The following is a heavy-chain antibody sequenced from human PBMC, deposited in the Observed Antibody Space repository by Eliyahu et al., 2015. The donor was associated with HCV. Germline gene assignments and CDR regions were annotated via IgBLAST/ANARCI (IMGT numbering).Heavy chain of an antibody. CDR2: IRNKANSDST. D-gene: IGHD4-11*01. Sequence: EVQLVESGGGLVQPGGSLRLSCVASGFTLSDYRMDWVRQAPGRGLEGVARIRNKANSDSTEYAASARGRFTVSRDDSENSLFLQLNSVRTEDTATYYCARDNERYSWDSWGQGTLVTVSS. CDR1: GFTLSDYR. V-gene: IGHV3-72*01. CDR3: ARDNERYSWDS. J-gene: IGHJ4*02.